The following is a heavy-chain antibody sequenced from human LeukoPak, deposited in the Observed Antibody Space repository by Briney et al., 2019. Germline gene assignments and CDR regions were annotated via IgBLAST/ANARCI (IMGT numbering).Heavy chain of an antibody. CDR3: ARNSGDY. CDR1: GGSISSYY. CDR2: IYYSGST. D-gene: IGHD7-27*01. V-gene: IGHV4-59*12. J-gene: IGHJ4*02. Sequence: SETLSLTCTVSGGSISSYYWTWIRQPPGKGLEWIGYIYYSGSTNYNPSLKSRVTISVDTSKNQFSLKLSSVTAADTAVYYCARNSGDYWGQGTLVTVSS.